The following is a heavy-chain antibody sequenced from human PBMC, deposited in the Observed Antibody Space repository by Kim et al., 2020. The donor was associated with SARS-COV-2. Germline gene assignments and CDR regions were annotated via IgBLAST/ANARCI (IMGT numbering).Heavy chain of an antibody. CDR3: AKDGKGRAGTYFDY. J-gene: IGHJ4*02. V-gene: IGHV3-23*01. D-gene: IGHD6-19*01. Sequence: ADSVKGRFTISRDNSKNTLYLLMNSLRAEDTAVYYCAKDGKGRAGTYFDYWGQGTLVTVSS.